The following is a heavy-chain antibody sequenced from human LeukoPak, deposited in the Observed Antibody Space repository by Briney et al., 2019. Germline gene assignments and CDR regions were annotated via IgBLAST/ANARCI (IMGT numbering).Heavy chain of an antibody. CDR1: GFTFSSYA. CDR3: ARRAVPAAQSITMVRGVTLGAFDI. D-gene: IGHD3-10*01. V-gene: IGHV3-30-3*01. Sequence: PGGSLRLSCAASGFTFSSYAMHWVRQAPGKGLEWVAVISYDGSNKYYADSVKGRFTISRDNSKNTLYLQMNSLKASDTAMYYCARRAVPAAQSITMVRGVTLGAFDIWGQGTMVTVSS. J-gene: IGHJ3*02. CDR2: ISYDGSNK.